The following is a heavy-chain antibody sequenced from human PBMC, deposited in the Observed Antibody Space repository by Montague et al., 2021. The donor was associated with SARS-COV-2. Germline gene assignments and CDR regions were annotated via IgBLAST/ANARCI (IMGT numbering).Heavy chain of an antibody. CDR3: ATGTAIVVGGWFDP. CDR2: FDPEDDET. V-gene: IGHV1-24*01. CDR1: GYTLTELS. Sequence: SVKVSCKVSGYTLTELSMHWVRQAPGKGLEWMGGFDPEDDETIYAQKFQGRVTMTEDTSTDTAYMELSSLRSEDTAVYYCATGTAIVVGGWFDPWGQGTLVTVSS. J-gene: IGHJ5*02. D-gene: IGHD3-22*01.